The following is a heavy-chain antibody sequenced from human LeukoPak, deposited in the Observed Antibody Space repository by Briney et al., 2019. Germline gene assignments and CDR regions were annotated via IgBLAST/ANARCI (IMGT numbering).Heavy chain of an antibody. D-gene: IGHD3-22*01. Sequence: ASVKVSCKVSGYTLTELSMHWVRQAPGKGLEWMGGFDPEDGETIYAQKFQGRVTMTEDTSTDTAYMELSSLRSEDTAVYYCATSPDSSGYYPLYFDYWGQGTLVTVSS. CDR3: ATSPDSSGYYPLYFDY. J-gene: IGHJ4*02. V-gene: IGHV1-24*01. CDR2: FDPEDGET. CDR1: GYTLTELS.